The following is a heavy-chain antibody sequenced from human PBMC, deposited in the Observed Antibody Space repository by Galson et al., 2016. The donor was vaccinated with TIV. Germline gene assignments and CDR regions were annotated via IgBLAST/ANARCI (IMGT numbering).Heavy chain of an antibody. CDR2: MYVPGSP. V-gene: IGHV4-4*07. D-gene: IGHD4-23*01. J-gene: IGHJ6*03. Sequence: SETLSLTCTVSGASITDYFWSWVRQPAGGRLEWLGRMYVPGSPNYRPSLRSRVTISGDTSKNQFFLKVRSVTAADTAVYYCAREISTVVTIERFYYHMDVWGKGTTVTVSS. CDR3: AREISTVVTIERFYYHMDV. CDR1: GASITDYF.